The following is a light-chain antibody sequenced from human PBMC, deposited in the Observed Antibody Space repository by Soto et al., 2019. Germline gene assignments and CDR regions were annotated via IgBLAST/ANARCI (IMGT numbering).Light chain of an antibody. CDR2: DAS. V-gene: IGKV3-15*01. Sequence: ILMTQSPATLSVSPGERATLSCRASQSVSNNLAWYQQKPGQAPRLLIYDASTRATGIPARFSGSGSGTELTLTISGLQSEDCAVYYCQQYNNWPPWTFGKGTKVEIK. J-gene: IGKJ1*01. CDR3: QQYNNWPPWT. CDR1: QSVSNN.